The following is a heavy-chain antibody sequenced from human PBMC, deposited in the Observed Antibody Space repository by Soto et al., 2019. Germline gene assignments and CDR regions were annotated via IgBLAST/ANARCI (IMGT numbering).Heavy chain of an antibody. CDR3: ARDTFEYDSSGYYAPVFDY. CDR2: IIPIFGTA. CDR1: GGTFSSYA. V-gene: IGHV1-69*13. Sequence: SVKVSCKASGGTFSSYAISWVRQAPGQGPEWMGGIIPIFGTANYAQKFQGRVTITADESTSTAYMELSSLRSEDTAVYYCARDTFEYDSSGYYAPVFDYWGQGTLVTVSS. J-gene: IGHJ4*02. D-gene: IGHD3-22*01.